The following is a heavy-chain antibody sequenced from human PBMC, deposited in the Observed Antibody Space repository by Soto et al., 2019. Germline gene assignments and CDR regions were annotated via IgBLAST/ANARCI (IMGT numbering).Heavy chain of an antibody. CDR3: VRDGGIAARHYYGMDV. D-gene: IGHD6-6*01. CDR2: IRNKANNYTT. J-gene: IGHJ6*02. CDR1: AFTFSAHN. Sequence: GGSLRLSCAASAFTFSAHNMVWVRQAPGKGLEWVGRIRNKANNYTTQYAASEKGRLTISTDDSYNSLFLQKNSLKTEDTAVYYCVRDGGIAARHYYGMDVWGQGTTVTVSS. V-gene: IGHV3-72*01.